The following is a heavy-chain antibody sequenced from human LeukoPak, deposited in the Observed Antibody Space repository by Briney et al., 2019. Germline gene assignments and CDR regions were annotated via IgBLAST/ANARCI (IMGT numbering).Heavy chain of an antibody. Sequence: PGGSLRLSCAASGFTFSSYAIHWVRQAPGKGLEWVAVMSYDGSNIYYADSVKGRFTISRDNSKNTLYLQMNNLRTEDTAVYYCARDLGYNYGLYFDYWGQGTLVTVSS. J-gene: IGHJ4*02. CDR2: MSYDGSNI. V-gene: IGHV3-30-3*01. CDR1: GFTFSSYA. D-gene: IGHD5-18*01. CDR3: ARDLGYNYGLYFDY.